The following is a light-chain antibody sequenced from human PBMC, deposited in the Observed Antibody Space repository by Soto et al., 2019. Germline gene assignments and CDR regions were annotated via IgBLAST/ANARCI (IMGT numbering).Light chain of an antibody. J-gene: IGKJ4*01. CDR3: QQYNNWPPLT. V-gene: IGKV3-15*01. Sequence: EIVMTQSPATLSVSPGERPTLSCRASQSVSSNLAWYQQKPGQAPRLLIYAASTRATGIPARFSGSGSGTEFTLTISSLQSEDFAVYYCQQYNNWPPLTFGGGTKVEIK. CDR2: AAS. CDR1: QSVSSN.